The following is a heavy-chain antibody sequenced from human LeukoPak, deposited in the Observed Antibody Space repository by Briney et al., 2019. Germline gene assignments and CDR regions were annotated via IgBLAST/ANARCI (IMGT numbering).Heavy chain of an antibody. CDR3: ARCSGYGMDV. D-gene: IGHD3-10*02. Sequence: GGSLRLSCAASGFIVSDFYMNWIRQAPGKGLEWVSYISSSGDPIHYADSVKGRFTISRDNSKNTLYLQMNSLRDEDTAVYHCARCSGYGMDVWGQGTTVTVSS. V-gene: IGHV3-11*04. CDR2: ISSSGDPI. CDR1: GFIVSDFY. J-gene: IGHJ6*02.